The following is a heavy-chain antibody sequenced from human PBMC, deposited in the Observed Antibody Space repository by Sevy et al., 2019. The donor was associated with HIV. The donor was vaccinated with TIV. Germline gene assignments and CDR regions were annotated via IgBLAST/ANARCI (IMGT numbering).Heavy chain of an antibody. V-gene: IGHV3-30*18. CDR2: ISYDGINK. CDR3: AKDFTGFYGMDV. D-gene: IGHD3-9*01. Sequence: GGSLRLSCEVSGLSVTNNGMHWVRQAPGKGLEWVAVISYDGINKYYGDSVEGRFIISRDRSKNTLYLQMNILRIEDTAVYYCAKDFTGFYGMDVWGQGTTVTVSS. CDR1: GLSVTNNG. J-gene: IGHJ6*02.